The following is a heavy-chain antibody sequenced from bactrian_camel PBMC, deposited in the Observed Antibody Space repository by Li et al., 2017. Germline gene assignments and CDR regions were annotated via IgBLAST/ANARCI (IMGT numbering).Heavy chain of an antibody. V-gene: IGHV3S53*01. CDR2: VASSGST. D-gene: IGHD2*01. CDR1: GGYIHRTHS. CDR3: AAEPAVFGYCGGDYYPSNDY. J-gene: IGHJ4*01. Sequence: HVQLVESGGGSVQPGGSLRLSCALSGGYIHRTHSMGWFRQAPGKEREGVAAVASSGSTTYTDSVKGRFTISKDNANNTLYLQMNNLKPEDTAMYYCAAEPAVFGYCGGDYYPSNDYWGQGTQVTVS.